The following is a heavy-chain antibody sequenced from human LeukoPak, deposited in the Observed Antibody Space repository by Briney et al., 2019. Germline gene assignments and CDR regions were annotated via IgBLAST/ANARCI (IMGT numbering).Heavy chain of an antibody. Sequence: GGSLRLSCAASGFTVSSNYMSWVRQAPGKGLEWVSVIYSGGSTYYADSVKGRFTISRDNSKNTPYLQMNSLRAEDTAVYYCAREADVYRGMGVWGQGTTVTVSS. D-gene: IGHD1-1*01. CDR3: AREADVYRGMGV. CDR2: IYSGGST. J-gene: IGHJ6*02. V-gene: IGHV3-53*01. CDR1: GFTVSSNY.